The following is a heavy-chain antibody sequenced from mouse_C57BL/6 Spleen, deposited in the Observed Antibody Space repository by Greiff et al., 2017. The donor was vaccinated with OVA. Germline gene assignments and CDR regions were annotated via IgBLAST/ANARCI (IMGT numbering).Heavy chain of an antibody. CDR2: ISYDGSN. CDR3: ARDNWDVMAY. CDR1: GYSITSGYY. V-gene: IGHV3-6*01. Sequence: EVQLVESGPGLVKPSQSLSLTCSVTGYSITSGYYWNWIRQFPGNKLEWMGYISYDGSNNYNPSLKNRISITRDTSKNQFFLKLNSVTTEDTATYYCARDNWDVMAYWGQGTLVTVSA. D-gene: IGHD4-1*01. J-gene: IGHJ3*01.